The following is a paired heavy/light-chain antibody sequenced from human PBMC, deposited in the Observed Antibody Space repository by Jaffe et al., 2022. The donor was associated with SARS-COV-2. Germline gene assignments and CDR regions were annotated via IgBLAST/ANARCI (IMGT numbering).Heavy chain of an antibody. V-gene: IGHV3-7*01. J-gene: IGHJ4*02. D-gene: IGHD3-22*01. CDR1: GFTFSTYW. CDR2: INQDGSEK. CDR3: ARGGGESSGSYYVPDY. Sequence: VQLVESGGGLVQPGGSLRLSCAASGFTFSTYWMTWVRQAPGKGLEWVANINQDGSEKSYVDSVKGRFTISRDNAKNSLYLQMNSLRAEDTAVYYCARGGGESSGSYYVPDYWGQGTLVTVSS.
Light chain of an antibody. V-gene: IGKV1-16*02. J-gene: IGKJ4*01. CDR1: QDISNY. Sequence: DIQMTQSPSSLSASVGDRVTITCRASQDISNYLAWFQQKPGKAPKSLIYAASSLQSGVPSKFSGSGSGTDFTLTISSLQPEDFATYYCQQYNTYPLTFGGGTKVEI. CDR3: QQYNTYPLT. CDR2: AAS.